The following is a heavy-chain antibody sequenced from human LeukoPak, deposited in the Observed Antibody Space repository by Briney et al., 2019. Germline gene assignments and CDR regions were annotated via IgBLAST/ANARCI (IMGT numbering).Heavy chain of an antibody. CDR2: IYPADSDT. V-gene: IGHV5-51*01. J-gene: IGHJ4*02. CDR1: GYNFSGYW. Sequence: HGESLKISCKGSGYNFSGYWIAWVRQMAGKGLELMGIIYPADSDTRYSPSFQGQATISADKSITTAYLQWSRLKASDTAMYYCATPHDATAYYYDSSGYFYWGQGTLVTVSS. CDR3: ATPHDATAYYYDSSGYFY. D-gene: IGHD3-22*01.